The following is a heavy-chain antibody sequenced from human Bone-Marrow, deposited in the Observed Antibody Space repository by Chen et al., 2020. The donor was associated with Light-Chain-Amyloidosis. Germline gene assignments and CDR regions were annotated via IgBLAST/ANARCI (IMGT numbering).Heavy chain of an antibody. J-gene: IGHJ4*02. Sequence: QVQLVQSGAEVKRPGASVKVSCKASGYTFTNYGINWVRQAPGQGLEWMGWISTYNGNTKYAQELQGRVTMTTDTSTNTAYMELRSLISDDTAVYYCARTYDSSVDDSVYGYDYWGQGIQVTVSS. V-gene: IGHV1-18*01. CDR3: ARTYDSSVDDSVYGYDY. CDR2: ISTYNGNT. CDR1: GYTFTNYG. D-gene: IGHD3-22*01.